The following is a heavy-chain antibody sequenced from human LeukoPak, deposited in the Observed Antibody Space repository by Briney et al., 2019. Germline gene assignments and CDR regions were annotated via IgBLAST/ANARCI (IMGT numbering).Heavy chain of an antibody. CDR2: ISGSGGST. D-gene: IGHD6-19*01. Sequence: GGSLRLSCAASGFTFSCYAMSWVRQAPGKGLEWVSDISGSGGSTYYADSVKGRFTISRDNSKNTLYLQMNSLRTEDTAVYYCAKQAGTTSYYYYYMDVWGKGTTVTVSS. CDR3: AKQAGTTSYYYYYMDV. CDR1: GFTFSCYA. J-gene: IGHJ6*03. V-gene: IGHV3-23*01.